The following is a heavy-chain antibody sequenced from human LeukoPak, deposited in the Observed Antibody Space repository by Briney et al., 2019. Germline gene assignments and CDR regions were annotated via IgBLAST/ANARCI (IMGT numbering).Heavy chain of an antibody. CDR1: GYTFTTYH. CDR3: VRVPPGTTIYAY. V-gene: IGHV1-8*01. CDR2: MNPNNSDI. D-gene: IGHD1-14*01. J-gene: IGHJ4*02. Sequence: ASGKVSCKASGYTFTTYHINWVPQAAGQGLEWVGWMNPNNSDIGYAQKFQGRVTMTRNTSIGTAYMELSSLRSEDRAIYYCVRVPPGTTIYAYWGQGTLVTVPS.